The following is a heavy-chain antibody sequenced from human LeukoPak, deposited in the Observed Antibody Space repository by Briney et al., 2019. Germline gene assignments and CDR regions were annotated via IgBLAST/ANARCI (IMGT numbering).Heavy chain of an antibody. D-gene: IGHD4-23*01. J-gene: IGHJ3*02. CDR1: GGSISSYY. CDR2: IY. CDR3: ARHYYGGSGAFDI. Sequence: PSETLSLTCTVSGGSISSYYWSWIRQPPGKGLEWIGYIYYKSRVTMSVDTSKNQFSLKLSSVTAADTAIYYCARHYYGGSGAFDIGAKGKRVPVS. V-gene: IGHV4-59*08.